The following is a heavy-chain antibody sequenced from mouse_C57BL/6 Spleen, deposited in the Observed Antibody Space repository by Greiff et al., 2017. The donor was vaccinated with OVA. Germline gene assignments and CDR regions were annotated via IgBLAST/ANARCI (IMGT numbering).Heavy chain of an antibody. D-gene: IGHD2-4*01. CDR3: ARRDYGRHFDY. Sequence: QVQLQQPGAELVMPGASVKLSCKASGYTFTSYWMHWVKQRPGQGLEWIGEIDPSDSYTNYNQKFKGKSTLTVDKSSSTAYMQLSSLTSEDSAVYYCARRDYGRHFDYWGQGTTLTVSS. CDR2: IDPSDSYT. J-gene: IGHJ2*01. CDR1: GYTFTSYW. V-gene: IGHV1-69*01.